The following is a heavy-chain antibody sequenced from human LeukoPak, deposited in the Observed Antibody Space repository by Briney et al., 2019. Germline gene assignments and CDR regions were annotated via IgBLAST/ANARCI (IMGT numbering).Heavy chain of an antibody. CDR2: IKTDGSYA. CDR3: VRWQDI. Sequence: PGGSLRLSCAASGFTFSSYWMHWVRQAPGKGLVWVSRIKTDGSYASYAESVKGRFTVSRDNAKNTLYLQMNSLRVEDTAAYYCVRWQDIWGQGTMVTVSS. CDR1: GFTFSSYW. V-gene: IGHV3-74*01. J-gene: IGHJ3*02.